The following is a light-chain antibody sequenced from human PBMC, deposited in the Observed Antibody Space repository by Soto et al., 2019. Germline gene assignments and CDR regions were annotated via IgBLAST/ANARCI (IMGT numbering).Light chain of an antibody. V-gene: IGKV1-5*03. Sequence: DIQMTQSPSTLSASVGDTVTITCRASQSISRWLAWYQQKPGKAPKLLIYRASILETGVPSRFSVSGSGTEYTLTIISLQPDDLATYYCQQYDSYWTFGQGTKVEIK. CDR1: QSISRW. CDR3: QQYDSYWT. J-gene: IGKJ1*01. CDR2: RAS.